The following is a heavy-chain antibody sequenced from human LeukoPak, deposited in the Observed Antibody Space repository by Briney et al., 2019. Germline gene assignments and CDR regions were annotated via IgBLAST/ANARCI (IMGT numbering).Heavy chain of an antibody. J-gene: IGHJ4*02. CDR2: ITGSSSTI. CDR1: GFTFCSYS. Sequence: PGGSLRLSCAASGFTFCSYSMKWVRQAPGKGRVWVSYITGSSSTIYYADSVKGRFTISRDNAKNSLYLQMNSLRAEDTAVYYCAKDASDGDYAVYWGQGTLVTVSS. D-gene: IGHD4-17*01. V-gene: IGHV3-48*01. CDR3: AKDASDGDYAVY.